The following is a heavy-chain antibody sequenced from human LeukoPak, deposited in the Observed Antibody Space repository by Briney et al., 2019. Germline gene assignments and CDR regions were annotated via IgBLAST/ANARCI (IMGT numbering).Heavy chain of an antibody. Sequence: NSSETLSLTCAVYGGSFSGYYWSWIRQPPGKGLEWIGEINHSGSTNYNPSLKSRVTISVDTSKNQFSLKLSSVTAADTAVYYCARSDSSGYYYTFDYWGQGTLVTVSS. CDR1: GGSFSGYY. CDR2: INHSGST. CDR3: ARSDSSGYYYTFDY. J-gene: IGHJ4*02. D-gene: IGHD3-22*01. V-gene: IGHV4-34*01.